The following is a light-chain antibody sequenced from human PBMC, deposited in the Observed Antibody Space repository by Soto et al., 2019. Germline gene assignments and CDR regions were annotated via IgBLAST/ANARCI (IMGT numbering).Light chain of an antibody. CDR1: QDISNY. V-gene: IGKV1-33*01. J-gene: IGKJ1*01. CDR2: DTS. Sequence: DIQMTQSPSSLSASIGDRVTITCQASQDISNYLNCYQQKPGKAPKLLIYDTSNLETGVPSRFSGGGSGTGYVITISVLPPEDIASYYCQQYANLPWTFGRGTKVEVK. CDR3: QQYANLPWT.